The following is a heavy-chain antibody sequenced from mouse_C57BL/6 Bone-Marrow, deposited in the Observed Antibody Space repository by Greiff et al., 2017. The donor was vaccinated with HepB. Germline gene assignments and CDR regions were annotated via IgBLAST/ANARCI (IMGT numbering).Heavy chain of an antibody. CDR3: ARGSYGNRYFDY. CDR1: GYTFTSYG. D-gene: IGHD2-1*01. J-gene: IGHJ2*01. Sequence: VQLQQSGAELARPGASVKLSCKASGYTFTSYGISWVKQRTGQGLEWIGEIYPRSGNTYYNEKFKGKATLTADKSSSTAYMELRSLTSEDSAVYFCARGSYGNRYFDYWGQGTTLTVSS. V-gene: IGHV1-81*01. CDR2: IYPRSGNT.